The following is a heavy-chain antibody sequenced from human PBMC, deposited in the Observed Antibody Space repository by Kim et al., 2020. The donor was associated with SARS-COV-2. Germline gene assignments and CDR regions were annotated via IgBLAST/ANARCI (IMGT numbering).Heavy chain of an antibody. V-gene: IGHV4-61*01. CDR3: ARDHLGTMIFDL. J-gene: IGHJ2*01. CDR1: GGSVSSGSYY. D-gene: IGHD3-22*01. CDR2: IYYSGST. Sequence: SETLSLTCTVSGGSVSSGSYYWSWIRQPPGKGLEWIGYIYYSGSTNYNPSPKSRVTISVDTSKNQFSLKLSSVTAADTAVYYCARDHLGTMIFDLWGRGTLVTVSS.